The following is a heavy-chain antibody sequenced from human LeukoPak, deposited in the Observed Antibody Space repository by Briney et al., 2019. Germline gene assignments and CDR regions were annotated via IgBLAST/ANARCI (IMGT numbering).Heavy chain of an antibody. CDR2: IYSGGST. D-gene: IGHD2-2*01. CDR3: AKASRNCSRTSCYEYFQH. J-gene: IGHJ1*01. Sequence: GGSLRLSCAASGFTVSSNYMSWVRQAPGKGLEWVSVIYSGGSTYYADSVKGRFTISRHNSKNTLYLQMNSLRAEDTAVYYCAKASRNCSRTSCYEYFQHWGQGTLVTVSS. CDR1: GFTVSSNY. V-gene: IGHV3-53*04.